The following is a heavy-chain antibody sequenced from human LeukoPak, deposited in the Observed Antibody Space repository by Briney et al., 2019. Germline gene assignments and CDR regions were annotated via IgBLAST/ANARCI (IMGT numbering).Heavy chain of an antibody. CDR1: GFTFSSYA. V-gene: IGHV3-23*01. CDR2: ISGSGGST. D-gene: IGHD4-17*01. J-gene: IGHJ1*01. CDR3: AKKAEAYGDSVTQH. Sequence: PGGSLRLSCAASGFTFSSYAMSWVRQAPGKGLEWVSAISGSGGSTYYADSVKGRSTISRDNSRNTLYLQMSSLRVEDTAVYYCAKKAEAYGDSVTQHWGQGTLVSVSS.